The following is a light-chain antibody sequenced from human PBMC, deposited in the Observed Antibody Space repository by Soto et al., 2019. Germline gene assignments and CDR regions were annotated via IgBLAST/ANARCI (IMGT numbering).Light chain of an antibody. CDR3: SSYAGSSNV. Sequence: QSALTQPASVSGSPGQSIAISCTGTSSDVGSYNSVSWYQQFPGKAPELILYAVTNRPSGVSNRFSGSKSGNTASLTISGLQAEDEADYYCSSYAGSSNVFGTGTKLTVL. CDR2: AVT. J-gene: IGLJ1*01. V-gene: IGLV2-14*01. CDR1: SSDVGSYNS.